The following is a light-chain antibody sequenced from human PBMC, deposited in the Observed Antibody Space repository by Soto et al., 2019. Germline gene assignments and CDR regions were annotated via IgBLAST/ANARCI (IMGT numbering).Light chain of an antibody. V-gene: IGLV2-14*03. CDR1: SSGIGGYNY. Sequence: QSALTQPASVSGSPGQSITISCTGTSSGIGGYNYVSWFQQHPGKAPKLMIFDVSNRPSGVSNRFSGSKSGNTASLTISGLQAEDEADYYCSSYTFSSTQVFGSGTKVTVL. CDR3: SSYTFSSTQV. J-gene: IGLJ1*01. CDR2: DVS.